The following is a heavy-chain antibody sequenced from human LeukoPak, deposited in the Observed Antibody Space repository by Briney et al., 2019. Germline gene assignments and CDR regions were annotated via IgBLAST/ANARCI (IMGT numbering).Heavy chain of an antibody. CDR3: ARHYSSRRQGFDY. CDR2: IYYGGST. CDR1: GGSISSTSYY. J-gene: IGHJ4*02. Sequence: SETLSLTCTASGGSISSTSYYWGWIRQPPGKGLEWIGSIYYGGSTYYNPSLKSRVTISVDTSKNHFSLKLISVTAADTAVYYCARHYSSRRQGFDYRGQGTLVTVSS. V-gene: IGHV4-39*01. D-gene: IGHD6-19*01.